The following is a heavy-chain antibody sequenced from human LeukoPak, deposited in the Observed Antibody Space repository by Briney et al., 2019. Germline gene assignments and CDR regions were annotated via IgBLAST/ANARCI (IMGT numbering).Heavy chain of an antibody. CDR1: GYTFTGYY. CDR2: INPNSGGT. CDR3: ARSTGCHDNWFDP. J-gene: IGHJ5*02. D-gene: IGHD1-14*01. Sequence: ASVKVFCKASGYTFTGYYMHWVRQAPGQGLEWMGWINPNSGGTNYAQKFQGRVTMTRDTSISTAYMELRSLRSDDTAVYYCARSTGCHDNWFDPWGQGTLVTVSS. V-gene: IGHV1-2*02.